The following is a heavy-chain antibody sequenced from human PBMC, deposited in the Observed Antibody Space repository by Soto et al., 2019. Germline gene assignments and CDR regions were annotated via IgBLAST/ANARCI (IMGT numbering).Heavy chain of an antibody. V-gene: IGHV4-59*01. CDR1: NGSISSGY. CDR3: TGAYYDISGYSLDP. J-gene: IGHJ5*02. CDR2: IYYGGSI. D-gene: IGHD3-22*01. Sequence: SETLSLTCSVSNGSISSGYWTWIRQPPGKGLEWIGYIYYGGSINYNPSLKSRVIISVDTAKNQFSLSLSSVTAADTAVYYCTGAYYDISGYSLDPWGQGTSVTVPQ.